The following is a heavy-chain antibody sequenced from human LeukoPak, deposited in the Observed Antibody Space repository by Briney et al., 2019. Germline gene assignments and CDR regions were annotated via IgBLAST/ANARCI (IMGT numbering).Heavy chain of an antibody. CDR1: GFTFSSYS. CDR2: ISSSSSYI. V-gene: IGHV3-21*01. J-gene: IGHJ6*02. D-gene: IGHD6-13*01. CDR3: ARVYSSRWPNYYYYYGMDV. Sequence: GGSLRLSCAASGFTFSSYSMNWVRQAPGKGLEWVSSISSSSSYIYYADSVKGRFTISRDNAKNSLYLQMNRLRAEDTAVYYCARVYSSRWPNYYYYYGMDVWGQGTTVTVSS.